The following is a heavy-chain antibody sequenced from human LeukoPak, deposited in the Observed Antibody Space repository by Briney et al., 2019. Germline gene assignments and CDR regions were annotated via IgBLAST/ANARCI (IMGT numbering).Heavy chain of an antibody. CDR1: GGSISSYY. Sequence: SETLSLTCTVSGGSISSYYWSWIRQPAGKGLEWIGRIYTSGSTNYNPSLKSRVTISVDTSKNQFSLKLSSVTAADTAVYYCARGGYCTNGVCYRKEYFQHWGQGTLVTVSS. D-gene: IGHD2-8*01. CDR3: ARGGYCTNGVCYRKEYFQH. V-gene: IGHV4-4*07. J-gene: IGHJ1*01. CDR2: IYTSGST.